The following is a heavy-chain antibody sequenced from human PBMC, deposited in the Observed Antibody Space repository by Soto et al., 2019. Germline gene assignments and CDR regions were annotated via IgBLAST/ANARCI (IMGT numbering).Heavy chain of an antibody. CDR2: ISSSGTTI. CDR3: ASSEGNCYYYGMDV. CDR1: RFRFSDYY. J-gene: IGHJ6*02. V-gene: IGHV3-11*01. Sequence: QLVESGGGLVKPGGSLRLSCEASRFRFSDYYMSWVRQAPGKGLEWVSFISSSGTTIYYADSVKGRFTISRDNAKNSLFLQMNSLRVEDTAVYYCASSEGNCYYYGMDVWGQGTTVTVSS.